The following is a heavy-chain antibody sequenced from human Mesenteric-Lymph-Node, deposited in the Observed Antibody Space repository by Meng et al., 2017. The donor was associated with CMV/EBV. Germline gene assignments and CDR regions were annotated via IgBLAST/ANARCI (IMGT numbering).Heavy chain of an antibody. Sequence: GGSLRLSCAGSGFSFSNAWMSWVRQAPGKGLEWVGRIKSKTDSGTTDYAAPVKGRFTISRDDSKKTVFLEMNNVKTEDTAVYYCTTAPFGVVDAFDMWGQGTMVTVSS. J-gene: IGHJ3*02. V-gene: IGHV3-15*01. D-gene: IGHD3-3*01. CDR2: IKSKTDSGTT. CDR3: TTAPFGVVDAFDM. CDR1: GFSFSNAW.